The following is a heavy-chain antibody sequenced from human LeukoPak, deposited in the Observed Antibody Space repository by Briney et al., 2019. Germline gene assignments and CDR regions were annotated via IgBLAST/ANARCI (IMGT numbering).Heavy chain of an antibody. CDR3: AKDHGSSDWYYFDY. Sequence: PGGSLRLSCAASGFTFSSYGMHWVRQAPGKGLEWVAVISYDGSNKYYADSVKGRFTISRDNSKNTLYLQMNSLRAEDTAVYYCAKDHGSSDWYYFDYWGQGTLVTVSS. CDR1: GFTFSSYG. CDR2: ISYDGSNK. V-gene: IGHV3-30*18. J-gene: IGHJ4*02. D-gene: IGHD6-13*01.